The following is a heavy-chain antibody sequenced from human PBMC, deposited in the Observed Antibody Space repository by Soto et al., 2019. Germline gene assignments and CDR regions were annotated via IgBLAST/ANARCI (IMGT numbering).Heavy chain of an antibody. J-gene: IGHJ6*02. D-gene: IGHD1-1*01. CDR3: ARDRGERIYYGMDV. V-gene: IGHV3-53*01. CDR1: GFTVSSNY. Sequence: GGSLRLSCAASGFTVSSNYMSWVRQAPGKGLEWVSVIYSGGSTYYADSVKGRFTISRDNSKNTLYLQMNSLRAEDTAVYYCARDRGERIYYGMDVWGQGTTVTVSS. CDR2: IYSGGST.